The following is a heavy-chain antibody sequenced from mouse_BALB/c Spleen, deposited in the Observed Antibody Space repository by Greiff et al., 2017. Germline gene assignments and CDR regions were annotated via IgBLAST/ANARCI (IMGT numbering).Heavy chain of an antibody. Sequence: EVMLVESGPDLVKPSQSLSLTCTVTGYSITSGYSWHWIRQFPGNKLEWMGYIHYSGSPNYNPSLKSRISITRDTSKNQFFLQLNSVTTEDTATYYCASPYGNYGGYYYAMDYWGQGTSVTVSS. V-gene: IGHV3-1*02. D-gene: IGHD2-1*01. CDR3: ASPYGNYGGYYYAMDY. CDR1: GYSITSGYS. J-gene: IGHJ4*01. CDR2: IHYSGSP.